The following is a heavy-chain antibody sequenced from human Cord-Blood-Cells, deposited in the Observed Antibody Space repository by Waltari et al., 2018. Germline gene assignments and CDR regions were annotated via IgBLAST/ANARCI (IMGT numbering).Heavy chain of an antibody. CDR1: GYTFTSYA. Sequence: QVQLVQSGAEVKKPGASVKVSCKASGYTFTSYAMHWVRQAPGQRLEWMGWINAGNGNTKESQKFQGRVTITRDTSASTAYMELSSLRSEDTAVYYCARVRLVRNWNYYYGMDVWGQGTTVTVSS. J-gene: IGHJ6*02. CDR2: INAGNGNT. CDR3: ARVRLVRNWNYYYGMDV. D-gene: IGHD1-1*01. V-gene: IGHV1-3*01.